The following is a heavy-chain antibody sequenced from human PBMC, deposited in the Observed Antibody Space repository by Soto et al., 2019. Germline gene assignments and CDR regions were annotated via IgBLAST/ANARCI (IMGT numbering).Heavy chain of an antibody. V-gene: IGHV3-74*01. D-gene: IGHD4-4*01. J-gene: IGHJ5*02. CDR2: INSDGSST. CDR3: ARDSVTTAWFDP. CDR1: GFTFSSFW. Sequence: GGSLRLSCAASGFTFSSFWMHWVRQAPGKGLVWVSRINSDGSSTSYADSVKGRFTISRDNAKNTLYLQMNSLRAEDTAVYYCARDSVTTAWFDPWGQGTLVTVSS.